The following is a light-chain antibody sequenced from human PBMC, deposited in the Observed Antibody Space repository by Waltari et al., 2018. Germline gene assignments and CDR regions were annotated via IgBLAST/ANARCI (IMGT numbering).Light chain of an antibody. CDR3: QQYGSSPWT. V-gene: IGKV3-20*01. CDR2: GGS. J-gene: IGKJ1*01. CDR1: QSVSSSY. Sequence: EIVLTQSPGTLSLSPGERATLPCRASQSVSSSYLAGYQQKPGKAPRVLIHGGSNRATGIPDRFSGSGSGTDFTLTISRLEPEDFAVYYCQQYGSSPWTFGQGTKVEIK.